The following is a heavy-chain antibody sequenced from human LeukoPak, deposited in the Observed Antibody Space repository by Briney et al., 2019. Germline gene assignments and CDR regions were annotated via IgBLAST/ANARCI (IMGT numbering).Heavy chain of an antibody. CDR2: INPNNGGT. CDR1: GYTFTGYY. J-gene: IGHJ4*02. D-gene: IGHD1-26*01. V-gene: IGHV1-2*02. Sequence: ASVKVSCKASGYTFTGYYMHWVRQAPGQGLEWMGWINPNNGGTKYAQTFQGRVTMTMDISISTAYMDLSRLRSDDTAVYYCARSGGATDFDFWAQGTLVTVSS. CDR3: ARSGGATDFDF.